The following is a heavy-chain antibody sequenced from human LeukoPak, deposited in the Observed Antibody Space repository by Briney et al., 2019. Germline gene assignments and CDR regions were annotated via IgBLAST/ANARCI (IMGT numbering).Heavy chain of an antibody. CDR1: GFAFSSYG. CDR3: AKTGIAAAGTREIDY. D-gene: IGHD6-13*01. Sequence: PGGSLRLSCAASGFAFSSYGMHWVRQAPGKGLEWVAVISYDGSNKYYADSVKGRFTISRDNSKNTLYLQMNSLRAEDTAVYYCAKTGIAAAGTREIDYWGQGTLVTVSS. J-gene: IGHJ4*02. CDR2: ISYDGSNK. V-gene: IGHV3-30*18.